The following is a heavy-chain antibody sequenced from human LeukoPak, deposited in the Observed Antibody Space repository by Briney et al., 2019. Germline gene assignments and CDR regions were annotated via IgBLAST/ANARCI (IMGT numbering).Heavy chain of an antibody. Sequence: ASVKVSCKVSGYTLTELSMHWVRQAPGKGLEWMGGFDPEDGETIYAQKFQGRVTMTRDTSINTAYMELTGLRFDDTAIYYCARATLVPSWGQGTLVTVSS. J-gene: IGHJ1*01. CDR3: ARATLVPS. V-gene: IGHV1-24*01. CDR1: GYTLTELS. CDR2: FDPEDGET. D-gene: IGHD3-10*01.